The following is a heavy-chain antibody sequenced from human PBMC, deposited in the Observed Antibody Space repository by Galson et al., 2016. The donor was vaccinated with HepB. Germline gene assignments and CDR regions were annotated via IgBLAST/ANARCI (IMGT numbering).Heavy chain of an antibody. CDR1: GGSLSGYY. CDR2: INNSGST. Sequence: ETLSLTCSVYGGSLSGYYWNWIRQPPGKGLEWIGEINNSGSTNYNPSLKSRVTISVDTSKNQISLKVTSVNAADTAVYYCARGRFSGYFLWGQGTLVTVSS. J-gene: IGHJ4*02. D-gene: IGHD5-12*01. V-gene: IGHV4-34*01. CDR3: ARGRFSGYFL.